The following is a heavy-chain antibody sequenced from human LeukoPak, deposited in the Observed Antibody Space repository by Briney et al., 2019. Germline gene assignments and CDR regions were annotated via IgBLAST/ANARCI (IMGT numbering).Heavy chain of an antibody. V-gene: IGHV4-34*01. D-gene: IGHD6-19*01. CDR2: INHSGST. J-gene: IGHJ4*02. Sequence: SETLSLTCAVYGGSFSGYYWSWIRQPPGKGLEWIGEINHSGSTNYNPSLKSRITISVDTSKNQFSLKLSSVTAADTAVYYCAGGRYSSGWYADYFDYWGQGTLVTVSS. CDR3: AGGRYSSGWYADYFDY. CDR1: GGSFSGYY.